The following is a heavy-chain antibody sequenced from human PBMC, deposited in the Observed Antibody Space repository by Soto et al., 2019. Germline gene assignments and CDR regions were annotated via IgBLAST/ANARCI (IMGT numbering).Heavy chain of an antibody. CDR2: IIPIFGTA. J-gene: IGHJ6*02. CDR1: GGTFSSYA. Sequence: SVKVSCKASGGTFSSYAISWVRQAPGQGLEWMGGIIPIFGTANYAQKFQGRVTITADKSTSTAYMELSSLRSEDTAVYYCVGPGLTGYTYYGMDAWGQGTTVT. V-gene: IGHV1-69*06. CDR3: VGPGLTGYTYYGMDA. D-gene: IGHD3-9*01.